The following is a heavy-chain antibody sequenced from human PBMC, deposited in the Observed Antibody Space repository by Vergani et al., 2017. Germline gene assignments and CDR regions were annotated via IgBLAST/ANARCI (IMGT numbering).Heavy chain of an antibody. CDR1: GYTFTSYA. CDR3: ARGRKYYYDSSGYQDYFDY. D-gene: IGHD3-22*01. V-gene: IGHV1-3*01. Sequence: QVQLVQSGAEVKKPGASVKVSCKASGYTFTSYAMHWVRQAPGQRLEWMGWINAGNGNTKYSQKFQGRVTITRDTAARSAYMELSSLRSEDTAVYYCARGRKYYYDSSGYQDYFDYWGQGTLVTVSS. CDR2: INAGNGNT. J-gene: IGHJ4*02.